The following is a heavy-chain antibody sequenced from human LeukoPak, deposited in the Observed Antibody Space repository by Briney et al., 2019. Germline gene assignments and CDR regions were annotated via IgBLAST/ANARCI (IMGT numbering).Heavy chain of an antibody. CDR3: ARDGTAAGLYFDL. Sequence: PGGSLRLSCAVSGFTFTDYWMNWVRQAPGKGLEWVASIRQDGSEKTYVDSVKGRFTISRDNTKNSLSLQVNSPRVEDTAVYYCARDGTAAGLYFDLWGQGTLVTVSS. D-gene: IGHD6-13*01. V-gene: IGHV3-7*01. J-gene: IGHJ4*01. CDR2: IRQDGSEK. CDR1: GFTFTDYW.